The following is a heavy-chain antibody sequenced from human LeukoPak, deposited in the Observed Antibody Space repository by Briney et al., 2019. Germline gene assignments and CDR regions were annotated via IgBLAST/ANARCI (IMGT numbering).Heavy chain of an antibody. Sequence: GASVKVSCKASGYTFNAYYIHWVRQAPGQGLEWMGWINPNSGGTNYAQKFQGRVTMTRDTSISTAYMELSRLRSDDTAVYYCASTSTTHYGDYGFDYWGQGTLVTVSS. CDR3: ASTSTTHYGDYGFDY. D-gene: IGHD4-17*01. CDR1: GYTFNAYY. CDR2: INPNSGGT. V-gene: IGHV1-2*02. J-gene: IGHJ4*02.